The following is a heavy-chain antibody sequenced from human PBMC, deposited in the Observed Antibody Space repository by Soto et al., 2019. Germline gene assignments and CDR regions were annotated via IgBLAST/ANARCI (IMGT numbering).Heavy chain of an antibody. J-gene: IGHJ4*02. Sequence: PGGSLRLSCAASGFTFSSYGMHWVRQAPGKGLEWVAVISYDGSNKYYADSVKGRFTISRDNSKNTLYLQMNSLRAEDTAVYYCAKDREYYDILTGPDYWGQGTLVTVSS. D-gene: IGHD3-9*01. CDR1: GFTFSSYG. CDR2: ISYDGSNK. V-gene: IGHV3-30*18. CDR3: AKDREYYDILTGPDY.